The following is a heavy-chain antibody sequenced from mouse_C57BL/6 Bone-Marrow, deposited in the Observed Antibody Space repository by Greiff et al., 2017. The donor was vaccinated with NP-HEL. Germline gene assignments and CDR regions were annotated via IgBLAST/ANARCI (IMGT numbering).Heavy chain of an antibody. J-gene: IGHJ2*01. CDR3: ARKEDFTTVVAHFDY. D-gene: IGHD1-1*01. CDR2: IYPGSGST. CDR1: GYTFTSYW. V-gene: IGHV1-55*01. Sequence: QVQLKQPGAELVKPGASVKMSCKASGYTFTSYWITWVKQRPGQGLEWIGDIYPGSGSTNYNEKFKSKATLTVDTSSSTAYMQLSSLTSEDSAVYYCARKEDFTTVVAHFDYWGQGTTLTVSS.